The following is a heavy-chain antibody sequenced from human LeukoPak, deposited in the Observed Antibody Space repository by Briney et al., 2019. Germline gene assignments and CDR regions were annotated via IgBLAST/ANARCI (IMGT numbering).Heavy chain of an antibody. V-gene: IGHV4-61*02. CDR2: IYTSGST. CDR1: GDSISSGSYY. Sequence: PSETLSLTCTVSGDSISSGSYYWSWIRQPAGKGLEWIGRIYTSGSTNYNPSLKSRVTISVDTSKNQFSLKLSSATAADTAMYYCARGRVEMATIDFDYWGQGTLVTVSS. J-gene: IGHJ4*02. CDR3: ARGRVEMATIDFDY. D-gene: IGHD5-24*01.